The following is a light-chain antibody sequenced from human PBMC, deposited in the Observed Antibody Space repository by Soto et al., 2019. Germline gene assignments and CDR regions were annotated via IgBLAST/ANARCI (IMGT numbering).Light chain of an antibody. CDR2: EVS. V-gene: IGLV2-8*01. Sequence: QSALTQPPSASGSPGQSVTISCTGTSSDVGGYNYVSWYQQHSGKAPKLMIYEVSKRPSGVPDRFSGSKSGNTASLTVSGLQAEDEADYYCNSYAGSNNFLFGTGIKLTVL. CDR1: SSDVGGYNY. CDR3: NSYAGSNNFL. J-gene: IGLJ1*01.